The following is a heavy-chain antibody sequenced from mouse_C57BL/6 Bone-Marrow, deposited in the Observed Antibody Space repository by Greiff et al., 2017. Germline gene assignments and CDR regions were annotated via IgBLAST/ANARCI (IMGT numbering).Heavy chain of an antibody. V-gene: IGHV5-2*01. J-gene: IGHJ3*01. CDR3: ARHDDNAY. CDR2: INSDGGST. Sequence: EVKLEQSGGGLVQPGESLKLSCESYEYAFTSYDMSWVRQTPEKSLEWVAAINSDGGSTYYPDTMERRFTIARDNAKNTLYLQMSSLRSEDTALYYCARHDDNAYWCQGTLVPVSA. CDR1: EYAFTSYD.